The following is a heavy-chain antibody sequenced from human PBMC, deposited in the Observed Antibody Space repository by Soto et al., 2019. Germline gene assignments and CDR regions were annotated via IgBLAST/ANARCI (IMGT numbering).Heavy chain of an antibody. D-gene: IGHD3-22*01. V-gene: IGHV3-13*04. CDR1: GFTFSRYD. CDR2: IGTAGDT. Sequence: GAYLRPSCSDSGFTFSRYDMHWVRQGPGKGLEWVSAIGTAGDTNYAGSVKGRFTISRENAKNSLYLQMNSLRAGDTAIYFCARAIGPTLFDYWGQGTLVTAS. J-gene: IGHJ4*02. CDR3: ARAIGPTLFDY.